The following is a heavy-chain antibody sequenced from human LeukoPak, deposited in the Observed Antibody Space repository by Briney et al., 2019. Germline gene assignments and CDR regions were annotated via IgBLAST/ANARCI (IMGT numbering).Heavy chain of an antibody. Sequence: PSETLSLTCTVSGGSISSYYWSWFRQPPGKGLEGIGYIYYSGSTNYNPSLKSRVTTSVDTSKNQFSLKLSSVTAADTAVYYCARDTGTVVDYWGQGTLVTVSS. CDR1: GGSISSYY. CDR3: ARDTGTVVDY. J-gene: IGHJ4*02. D-gene: IGHD4-23*01. CDR2: IYYSGST. V-gene: IGHV4-59*01.